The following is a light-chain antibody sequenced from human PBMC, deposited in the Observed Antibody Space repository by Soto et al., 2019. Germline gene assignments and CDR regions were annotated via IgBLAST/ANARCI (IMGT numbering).Light chain of an antibody. CDR1: SSDVGTYNR. V-gene: IGLV2-18*02. Sequence: HSALTQPPSVSGSPGQSVAISCTGTSSDVGTYNRVSWYQQPPGTAPRFMIYDLSNRPSGVPDRFSGSKSGNTASLTISGLQAEDEADYYCSSYTSTSTYVFGTGTKVTV. CDR3: SSYTSTSTYV. CDR2: DLS. J-gene: IGLJ1*01.